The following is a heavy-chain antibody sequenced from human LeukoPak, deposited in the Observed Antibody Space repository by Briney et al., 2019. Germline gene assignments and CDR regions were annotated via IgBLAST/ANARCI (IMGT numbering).Heavy chain of an antibody. J-gene: IGHJ3*02. V-gene: IGHV4-39*07. CDR3: ARGPYSIYAFDI. D-gene: IGHD4-11*01. Sequence: SETLSLTCTVSGGSISSSYSYWGWIRQPPGKGLEWIGNIYYSGSTYYNPSLKSRVTISVDTSKNQFSLNLSSVTAADTAVYFCARGPYSIYAFDIWGQGTMVTVSS. CDR2: IYYSGST. CDR1: GGSISSSYSY.